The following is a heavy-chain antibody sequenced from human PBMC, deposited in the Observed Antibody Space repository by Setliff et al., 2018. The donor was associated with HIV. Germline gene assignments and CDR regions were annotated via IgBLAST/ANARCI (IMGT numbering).Heavy chain of an antibody. CDR2: ISWNSAGT. CDR3: ASGDSSGFYFYY. Sequence: GGSLRLSCAAPGFNFDVYAMHWVRQAPGKGLEWVSGISWNSAGTGYADSVRGRFTISRDNAKNVLYLQMNSLRVEDTAFYYCASGDSSGFYFYYWGRGTLVTVSS. D-gene: IGHD3-22*01. V-gene: IGHV3-9*01. J-gene: IGHJ4*02. CDR1: GFNFDVYA.